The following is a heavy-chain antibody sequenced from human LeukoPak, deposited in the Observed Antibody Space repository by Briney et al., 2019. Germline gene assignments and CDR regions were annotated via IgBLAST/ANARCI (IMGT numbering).Heavy chain of an antibody. D-gene: IGHD4/OR15-4a*01. V-gene: IGHV3-30*02. CDR1: GFTFSSYG. J-gene: IGHJ4*02. CDR2: IRYDGSNK. Sequence: GGSLRLSCAASGFTFSSYGMHWVRQAPGKGLEWVASIRYDGSNKYYADSVKGRFTVSRDNSKNTLYLQMNSLRAEDTAVYYCAKEAAYYPYYFDYWGQGTLVTVSS. CDR3: AKEAAYYPYYFDY.